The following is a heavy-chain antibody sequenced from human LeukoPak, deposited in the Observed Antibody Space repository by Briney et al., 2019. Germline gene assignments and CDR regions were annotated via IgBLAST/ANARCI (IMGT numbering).Heavy chain of an antibody. CDR2: IYYSGST. Sequence: PSETLSLTCTVSGGSISSYYWSWIRQPPGKGLEWIGYIYYSGSTNYNPSLKSRVTISVDTSKNQFSLKLSSVTAADTAVYYCAREGERWLQLNPVAFDIWGQGTMVTVSS. J-gene: IGHJ3*02. V-gene: IGHV4-59*01. CDR3: AREGERWLQLNPVAFDI. CDR1: GGSISSYY. D-gene: IGHD5-24*01.